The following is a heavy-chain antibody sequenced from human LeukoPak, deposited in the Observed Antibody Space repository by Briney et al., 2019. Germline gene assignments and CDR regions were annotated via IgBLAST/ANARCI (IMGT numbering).Heavy chain of an antibody. V-gene: IGHV3-23*01. J-gene: IGHJ6*04. Sequence: GGSLRLSCAASGFTLNEYGMSWVRQAPGKGLEWVSSISGSGGSTYYADSVKGRFTISRDNAKNSLYLQMNSLRAEDTAVYYCAELGITMIGGVWGKGTTVTISS. CDR3: AELGITMIGGV. CDR2: ISGSGGST. D-gene: IGHD3-10*02. CDR1: GFTLNEYG.